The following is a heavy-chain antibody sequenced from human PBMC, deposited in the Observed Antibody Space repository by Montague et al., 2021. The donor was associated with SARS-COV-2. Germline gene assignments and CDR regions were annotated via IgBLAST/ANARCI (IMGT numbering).Heavy chain of an antibody. Sequence: PALVKPTQTLTLTCTFSGFSLSTSGMCVSWIRQPPGKALEWLALXDWDDDKFYSTSLKTRLTITKDTSKNQVVLTMTNMDPVDTATYYCAHRIASHYDTSTDKRYPFDFWGQGTLVTVSS. CDR3: AHRIASHYDTSTDKRYPFDF. V-gene: IGHV2-70*12. D-gene: IGHD3-22*01. CDR2: XDWDDDK. CDR1: GFSLSTSGMC. J-gene: IGHJ4*02.